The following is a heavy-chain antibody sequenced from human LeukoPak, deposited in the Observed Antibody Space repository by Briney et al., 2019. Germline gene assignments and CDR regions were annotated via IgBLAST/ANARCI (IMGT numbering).Heavy chain of an antibody. Sequence: SQTLSLTCAISGDSVSSNSAAWNWIRQSPSRGLQWLGSTYYRSQWYNAYAVSVKSRITINPDTSRNQFSLQLNSVSPEDTAVYYCARDPSGYCSGDSCYAWFDPWGQGTLVTVSS. D-gene: IGHD2-15*01. CDR3: ARDPSGYCSGDSCYAWFDP. V-gene: IGHV6-1*01. CDR2: TYYRSQWYN. J-gene: IGHJ5*02. CDR1: GDSVSSNSAA.